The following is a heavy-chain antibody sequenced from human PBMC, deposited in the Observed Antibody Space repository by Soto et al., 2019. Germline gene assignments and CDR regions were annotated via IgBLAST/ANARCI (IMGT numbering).Heavy chain of an antibody. CDR1: GGSFSGYY. J-gene: IGHJ4*02. V-gene: IGHV4-34*01. Sequence: SETLSLTCAVYGGSFSGYYWSWIRQPPGKGLEWIGEINHSGSTNYNPSLKSRVTISVDTSKNHLSLKLTSVTATDTAVYYCGRHRRETGTYAQPLDYWGQGSLVTVSS. CDR2: INHSGST. CDR3: GRHRRETGTYAQPLDY. D-gene: IGHD1-1*01.